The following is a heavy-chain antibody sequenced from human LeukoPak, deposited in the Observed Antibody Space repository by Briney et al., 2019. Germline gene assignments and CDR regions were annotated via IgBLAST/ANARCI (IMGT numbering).Heavy chain of an antibody. Sequence: SETLSLTCAVYGGSFSGYYWSWIRQPPGKGLEWIGEINHSGSTNYNPSLKSRVTISVDTSKNQFSLKLSSVTAADTAVYYCASRTVDTARYDYWGQGTLVTVSS. J-gene: IGHJ4*02. CDR2: INHSGST. CDR3: ASRTVDTARYDY. V-gene: IGHV4-34*01. CDR1: GGSFSGYY. D-gene: IGHD5-18*01.